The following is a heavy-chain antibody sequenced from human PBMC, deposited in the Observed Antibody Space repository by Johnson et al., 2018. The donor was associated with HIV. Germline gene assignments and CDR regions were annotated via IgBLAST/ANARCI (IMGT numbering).Heavy chain of an antibody. D-gene: IGHD6-19*01. CDR2: ISYDGSNK. V-gene: IGHV3-30*04. CDR3: ARAGEQWLAPLDAFDI. Sequence: QVQLLESGGGVVQPGRSLRLSCAASGFTFSSYAMHWVRQAPGKGLEWVAVISYDGSNKYYVDSVKGRFTISRDNAKNSLYLQMNSLRAEDTAVYYCARAGEQWLAPLDAFDIWGQGTMVTVSS. J-gene: IGHJ3*02. CDR1: GFTFSSYA.